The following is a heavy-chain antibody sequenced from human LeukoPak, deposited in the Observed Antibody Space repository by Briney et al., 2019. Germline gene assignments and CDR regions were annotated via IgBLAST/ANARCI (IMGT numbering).Heavy chain of an antibody. J-gene: IGHJ6*03. V-gene: IGHV4-4*07. Sequence: SETLSLTCTVSGDSISKYYWSWVRQPAGKGLEWIGRIYASGSSHYNPSLKSRVTMSVDTSKNQFSLKLSSVTAADTAVYYLARCLNTYYYDNSGYSPEHYYMDVWGKGTTVIVSS. CDR1: GDSISKYY. CDR2: IYASGSS. D-gene: IGHD3-22*01. CDR3: ARCLNTYYYDNSGYSPEHYYMDV.